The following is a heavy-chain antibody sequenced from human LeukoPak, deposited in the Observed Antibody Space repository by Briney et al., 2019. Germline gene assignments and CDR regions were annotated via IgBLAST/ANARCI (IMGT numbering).Heavy chain of an antibody. V-gene: IGHV4-39*01. CDR3: ARHGSHMVRGVIGY. Sequence: GSLRLSCAASGFTFSSYWMSWIRQPPGKGLEWVGGIYYSGSTYYNPSLKSRVTISVDTSKNQFSLKLSSVTAADTAVYYCARHGSHMVRGVIGYWGRGTLVTVSS. D-gene: IGHD3-10*01. J-gene: IGHJ4*02. CDR2: IYYSGST. CDR1: GFTFSSYW.